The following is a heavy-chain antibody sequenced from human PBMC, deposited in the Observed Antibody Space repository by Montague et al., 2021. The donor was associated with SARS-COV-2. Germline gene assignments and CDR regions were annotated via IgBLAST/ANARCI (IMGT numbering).Heavy chain of an antibody. D-gene: IGHD3-16*02. Sequence: PALVKPTQTLTLTCTFSGFSLSTSGMCVSWIRQPPGKALEWLARIDWDDDKYYSTSLKTRLTIFKDTSKNQVVLTMTNMDPVDTATYYCARTTMITFGGVSVPLDYGGKGTRVTVSS. V-gene: IGHV2-70*11. J-gene: IGHJ4*02. CDR2: IDWDDDK. CDR3: ARTTMITFGGVSVPLDY. CDR1: GFSLSTSGMC.